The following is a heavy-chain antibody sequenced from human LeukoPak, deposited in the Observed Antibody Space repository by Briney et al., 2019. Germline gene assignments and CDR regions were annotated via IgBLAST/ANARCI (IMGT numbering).Heavy chain of an antibody. CDR2: IYPGDSDT. Sequence: GESLQISCKGSGYSFTSYWIGWVRQMPGKGLVWMGIIYPGDSDTRYSPSFQGQVTISADKSISTAYLQWSSLKASDTAMYYCARAVGGYSFDYYYYGMDVWGQGTTVTVSS. V-gene: IGHV5-51*01. CDR3: ARAVGGYSFDYYYYGMDV. J-gene: IGHJ6*02. D-gene: IGHD5-18*01. CDR1: GYSFTSYW.